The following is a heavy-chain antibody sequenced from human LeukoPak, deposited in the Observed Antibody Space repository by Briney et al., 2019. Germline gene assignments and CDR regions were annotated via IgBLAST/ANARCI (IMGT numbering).Heavy chain of an antibody. D-gene: IGHD1-20*01. V-gene: IGHV4-4*07. J-gene: IGHJ4*02. CDR2: IYTSGST. CDR1: GGSISSYY. Sequence: SETLSLTCTASGGSISSYYWSWIRQPAGKGLEWIGRIYTSGSTNYTPSLKSRVTMSVDTSKNQFSLKLSSVTAADTAVYYCARGSVTGRFDYWGQGTLVTVSS. CDR3: ARGSVTGRFDY.